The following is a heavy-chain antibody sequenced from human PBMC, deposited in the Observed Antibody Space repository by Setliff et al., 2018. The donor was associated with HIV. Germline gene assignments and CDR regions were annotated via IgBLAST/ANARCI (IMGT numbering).Heavy chain of an antibody. Sequence: KTSETLSLTCAVYGGSFTNYNWTWIRQPPGKGLEWIGEVHDSGSTNYNPSLKSRVTISVDTSKNQFSLKLTSVTAADTAFYYCARGRRGYNFRLDYWGPGTLVTVSS. CDR1: GGSFTNYN. D-gene: IGHD3-22*01. V-gene: IGHV4-34*01. CDR3: ARGRRGYNFRLDY. CDR2: VHDSGST. J-gene: IGHJ4*02.